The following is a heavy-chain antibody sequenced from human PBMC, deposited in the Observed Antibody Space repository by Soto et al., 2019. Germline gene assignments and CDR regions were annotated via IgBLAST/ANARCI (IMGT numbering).Heavy chain of an antibody. J-gene: IGHJ4*02. V-gene: IGHV4-39*01. CDR2: VYYRGRS. D-gene: IGHD4-4*01. CDR3: VSQRTTVPTQAYFDY. Sequence: PSETLSLTCEVSGVSVSNSSYYWGWIRQSPGKGLEWIGSVYYRGRSYSKSSVKSRVTISVDTSKNRFSLSLNSVTASDTAVYFCVSQRTTVPTQAYFDYWGPGALVTVSS. CDR1: GVSVSNSSYY.